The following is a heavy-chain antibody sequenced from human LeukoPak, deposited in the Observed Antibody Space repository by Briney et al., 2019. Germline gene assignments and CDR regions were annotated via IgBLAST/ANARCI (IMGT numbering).Heavy chain of an antibody. D-gene: IGHD5-18*01. V-gene: IGHV1-69*05. J-gene: IGHJ4*02. CDR3: ARDDSYGSXXXXMVXXXX. CDR1: GGTFSSYA. CDR2: IIPIFGTA. Sequence: SVKVSCKASGGTFSSYAISWVRQAPGQGLEWMGGIIPIFGTANYAQKFQGRVTITTDESTSTAYMELSSLRSEDTAVYYCARDDSYGSXXXXMVXXXXXGQGTLVTVSS.